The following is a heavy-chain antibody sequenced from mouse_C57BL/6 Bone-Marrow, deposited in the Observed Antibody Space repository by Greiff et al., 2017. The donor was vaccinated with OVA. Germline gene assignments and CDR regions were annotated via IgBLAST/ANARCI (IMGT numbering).Heavy chain of an antibody. D-gene: IGHD1-1*01. V-gene: IGHV1-64*01. Sequence: QVQLQQPGAELVKPGASVKLSCKASGYTFTSYWMHWVKQRPGQGLEWIGMIHPNSGSTNYNEKFKSKATLTVDKSSSTAYMQLSSLTSEDSAVYYCAREAYYYGSSPSFAYWGQGTLVTVSA. CDR2: IHPNSGST. CDR1: GYTFTSYW. CDR3: AREAYYYGSSPSFAY. J-gene: IGHJ3*01.